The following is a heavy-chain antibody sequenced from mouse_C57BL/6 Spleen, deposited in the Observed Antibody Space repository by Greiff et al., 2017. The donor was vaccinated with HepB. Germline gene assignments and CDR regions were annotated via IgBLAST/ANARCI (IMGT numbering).Heavy chain of an antibody. CDR2: IHPNSGST. V-gene: IGHV1-64*01. CDR3: GVGYGSSSFDY. CDR1: GYTFTSYW. D-gene: IGHD1-1*01. Sequence: QVQLQQPGAELVKPGASVKLSCKASGYTFTSYWLHWVKQRPGQGLEWIGMIHPNSGSTNYNEKFKSKATLTVDKSSSTAYMQLSSLTSEDSAVYYCGVGYGSSSFDYWGQGTTLTVSS. J-gene: IGHJ2*01.